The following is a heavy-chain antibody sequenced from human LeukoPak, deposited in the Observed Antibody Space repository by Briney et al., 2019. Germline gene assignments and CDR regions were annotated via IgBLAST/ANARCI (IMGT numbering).Heavy chain of an antibody. CDR3: ARDLTTYGEIDY. D-gene: IGHD4-17*01. V-gene: IGHV4-39*07. Sequence: SETLSLTCTVSGGSISSSSYYWGWIRQPPGKGLEWIGSIYYSGSTYYNPSLKSRVTISVDTSKNQFSLKLSSVTAADTAVYYCARDLTTYGEIDYWGQGTLVTVSS. J-gene: IGHJ4*02. CDR1: GGSISSSSYY. CDR2: IYYSGST.